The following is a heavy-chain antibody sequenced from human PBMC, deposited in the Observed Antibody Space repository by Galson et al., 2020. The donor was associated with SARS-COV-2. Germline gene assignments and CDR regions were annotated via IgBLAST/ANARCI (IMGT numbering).Heavy chain of an antibody. CDR1: GFTFDGYS. CDR2: ISSTGFTT. D-gene: IGHD2-21*02. J-gene: IGHJ6*03. V-gene: IGHV3-48*04. Sequence: GGSLRLSCAASGFTFDGYSVNWVRQAPGKGLEWVSYISSTGFTTYYADSVRGRFTTSRDNPKNSLYLEMTNLRAEDTAVYYCARAIISRISPEGDCYYMDVWGKGTMVTVSS. CDR3: ARAIISRISPEGDCYYMDV.